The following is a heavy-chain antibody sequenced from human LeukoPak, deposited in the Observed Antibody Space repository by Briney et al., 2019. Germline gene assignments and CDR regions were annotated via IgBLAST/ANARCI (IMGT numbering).Heavy chain of an antibody. D-gene: IGHD3-9*01. CDR3: ARDRGLRYFDCPDY. J-gene: IGHJ4*02. CDR2: IKQDGSEK. V-gene: IGHV3-7*01. Sequence: PGGSLRLSCAASGFTFSDYFMSWIRQAPGKGLEWVANIKQDGSEKYYVDSVKGRFTISRDNAKNSLYLQMNSLRAEDTAVYYCARDRGLRYFDCPDYWGQGTLVTVS. CDR1: GFTFSDYF.